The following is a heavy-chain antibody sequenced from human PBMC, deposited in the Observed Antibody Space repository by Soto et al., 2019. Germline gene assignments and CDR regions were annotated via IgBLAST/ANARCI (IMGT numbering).Heavy chain of an antibody. CDR1: GFTFSSYG. D-gene: IGHD2-15*01. Sequence: QVQLVESGGGVVQPGRSLRLSCAASGFTFSSYGMHWVRQAPGKGLEWVAVISYDGSNKYYADSVKGRFTISRDNSKNTLYLQMNSLRAEDTAVYYCAKDQGSGGVGWFDPWGQGTLVTVSS. J-gene: IGHJ5*02. CDR3: AKDQGSGGVGWFDP. V-gene: IGHV3-30*18. CDR2: ISYDGSNK.